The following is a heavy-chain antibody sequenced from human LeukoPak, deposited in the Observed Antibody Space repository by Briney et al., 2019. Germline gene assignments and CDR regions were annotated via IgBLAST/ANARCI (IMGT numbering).Heavy chain of an antibody. D-gene: IGHD3-22*01. V-gene: IGHV1-18*04. Sequence: ASVKVSCKASGYTFTGYYMHWVRQAPGQGLEWMGWISAYNGNTNYAQKLQGRVTMTTDTSTSTAYMELRSLRSDDTAVYYCARDRARDSSGYFPRFDYWGQGTLVTVSS. CDR1: GYTFTGYY. CDR2: ISAYNGNT. CDR3: ARDRARDSSGYFPRFDY. J-gene: IGHJ4*02.